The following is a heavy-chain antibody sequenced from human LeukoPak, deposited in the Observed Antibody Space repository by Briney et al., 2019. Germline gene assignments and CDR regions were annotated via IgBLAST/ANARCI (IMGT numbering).Heavy chain of an antibody. CDR1: GFTIGDYA. Sequence: GGSLRLSCTGSGFTIGDYAMSWVRQAPGKGLERVGFIRSKAYGGTTEYAASVKGRFTISRDDSKSIAYLQMNSLKTEDTAVYYCTREEGGYSDYWGQGTLVTVSS. CDR2: IRSKAYGGTT. CDR3: TREEGGYSDY. V-gene: IGHV3-49*04. J-gene: IGHJ4*02. D-gene: IGHD5-12*01.